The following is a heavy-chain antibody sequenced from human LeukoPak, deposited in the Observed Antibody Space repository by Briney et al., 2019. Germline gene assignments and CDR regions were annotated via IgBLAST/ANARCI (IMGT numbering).Heavy chain of an antibody. V-gene: IGHV3-30*18. J-gene: IGHJ6*03. Sequence: TGGTLRLSCAASGFTFANYAMTWVRQAPGKGLEWVAVISYDGSNKYYADSVKGRFTISRDNSKNTLYLQMNSLRAKDTAVYYCAKESPHPTAEYYYYYMDVWGKGTTVTVSS. CDR1: GFTFANYA. CDR2: ISYDGSNK. CDR3: AKESPHPTAEYYYYYMDV. D-gene: IGHD4-17*01.